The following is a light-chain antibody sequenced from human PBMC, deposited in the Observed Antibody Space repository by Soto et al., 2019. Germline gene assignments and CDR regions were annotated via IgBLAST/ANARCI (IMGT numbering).Light chain of an antibody. J-gene: IGKJ1*01. CDR3: QQYNNWPRT. V-gene: IGKV3-15*01. CDR1: QSVSSN. CDR2: GAS. Sequence: EIVMTQSPATLSVSPGDGATLSCRASQSVSSNLAWYLQKPGRAPRLLIYGASTRATGIPARFSGSGSGTDFTLTISSLQSEDFAVYYCQQYNNWPRTFGQGTKVEIK.